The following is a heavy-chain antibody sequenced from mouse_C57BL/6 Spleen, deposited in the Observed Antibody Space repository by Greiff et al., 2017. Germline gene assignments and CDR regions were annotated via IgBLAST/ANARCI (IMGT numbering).Heavy chain of an antibody. CDR1: GFSLTSYG. CDR2: IWGDGST. CDR3: ANGSWDQYYYAMDY. J-gene: IGHJ4*01. Sequence: VQRVESGPGLVAPSQSLSITCTVSGFSLTSYGVSWVRQPPGKGLEWLGVIWGDGSTNYHSALISRLSISKDNSKSQVFLKLNSLQTDDTATYYCANGSWDQYYYAMDYWGQGTSVTVSS. V-gene: IGHV2-3*01. D-gene: IGHD4-1*01.